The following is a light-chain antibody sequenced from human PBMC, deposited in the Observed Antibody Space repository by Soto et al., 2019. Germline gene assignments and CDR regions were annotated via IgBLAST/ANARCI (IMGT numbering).Light chain of an antibody. Sequence: ETVMTQSPATLSVSPGERATLSCRASQSVNSNLDWFQQKPGQAPRLLLHAVSARATGVPARFSGSGSGTEFTLTISSLHSEDSAIYYCQQSNNWPYTFGQGTKVEIK. V-gene: IGKV3-15*01. CDR3: QQSNNWPYT. J-gene: IGKJ2*01. CDR1: QSVNSN. CDR2: AVS.